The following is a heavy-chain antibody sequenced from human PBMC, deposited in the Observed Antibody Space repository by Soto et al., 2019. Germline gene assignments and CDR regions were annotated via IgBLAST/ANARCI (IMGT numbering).Heavy chain of an antibody. CDR2: ISGSGGST. V-gene: IGHV3-23*01. J-gene: IGHJ4*02. CDR1: GFTFSSYA. Sequence: PGGSLRLSCAASGFTFSSYAMSWVRQAPGKGLEWVSAISGSGGSTYYADSVKGRLTISRDNSKNTLYLQMNSLRAEDTAVYYCAKDLGDSRGYYPYYFDYWGQGPLVT. CDR3: AKDLGDSRGYYPYYFDY. D-gene: IGHD3-22*01.